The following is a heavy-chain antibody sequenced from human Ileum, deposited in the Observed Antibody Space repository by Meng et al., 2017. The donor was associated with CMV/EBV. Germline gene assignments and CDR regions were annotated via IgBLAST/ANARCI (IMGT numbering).Heavy chain of an antibody. J-gene: IGHJ4*02. Sequence: SCQASGYTFTAYYLHWVRQAPGQGLEWMGRVNPNSGATAFPQKFQGRVTMTRDTSITTAYMELSSLTSDDTAVYYCGTAYSSSDVDFWGQGTLVPFSS. CDR3: GTAYSSSDVDF. D-gene: IGHD6-6*01. CDR1: GYTFTAYY. V-gene: IGHV1-2*02. CDR2: VNPNSGAT.